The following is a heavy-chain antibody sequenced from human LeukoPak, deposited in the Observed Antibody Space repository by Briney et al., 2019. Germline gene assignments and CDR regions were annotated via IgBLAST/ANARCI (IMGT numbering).Heavy chain of an antibody. CDR1: GLTISSYD. J-gene: IGHJ4*02. CDR3: EDWKWVAY. Sequence: PGGSLRLSCAASGLTISSYDMSWVRQAPGKGLEWVSAISPSGDRLYYADSVKGRFTISRDNSKNTVYLQMNSLKVEDTAVYYCEDWKWVAYWGQGTLVTVSS. CDR2: ISPSGDRL. V-gene: IGHV3-23*01. D-gene: IGHD1-1*01.